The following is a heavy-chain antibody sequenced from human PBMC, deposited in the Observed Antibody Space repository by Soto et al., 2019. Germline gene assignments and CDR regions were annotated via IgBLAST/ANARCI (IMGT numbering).Heavy chain of an antibody. CDR3: ARQGSSDDAFDI. Sequence: PGASRTLSCQGSGYSFAGYWITWVRPKPGKGLEWMGRIDPSDSQTNYSPSFQGHVTISADKSISTAYLQWRSLKASDTAMYYCARQGSSDDAFDIWGQGTMVTVSS. CDR2: IDPSDSQT. D-gene: IGHD3-22*01. V-gene: IGHV5-10-1*01. CDR1: GYSFAGYW. J-gene: IGHJ3*02.